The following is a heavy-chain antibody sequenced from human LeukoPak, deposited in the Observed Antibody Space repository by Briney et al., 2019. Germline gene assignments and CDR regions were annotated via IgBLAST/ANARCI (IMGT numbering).Heavy chain of an antibody. CDR2: IKQDGSEK. CDR1: GFIFSTDA. V-gene: IGHV3-7*01. J-gene: IGHJ6*03. Sequence: GGSLRLSCAASGFIFSTDAMHWVRQAPGKGLEWVANIKQDGSEKYYVDSVKGRFTISRDNAKNSLYLQMNSLRAEDTAVYYCAREEITRLTGYYYYYMDVWGKGTTVTVSS. CDR3: AREEITRLTGYYYYYMDV. D-gene: IGHD1-20*01.